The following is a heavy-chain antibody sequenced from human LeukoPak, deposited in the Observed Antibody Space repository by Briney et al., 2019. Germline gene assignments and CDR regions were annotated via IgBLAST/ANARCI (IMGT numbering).Heavy chain of an antibody. CDR3: ATGRVDTAMVKGYYYYYMDV. CDR2: FDPEDGET. Sequence: ASVEVSCKVSGYTLTELSMHWVRQAPGKGLEWMGGFDPEDGETIYAQKFQGRVTMTEDTSTDTAYMELSSLRSEDTAVYYCATGRVDTAMVKGYYYYYMDVWGKGTTVTVSS. D-gene: IGHD5-18*01. V-gene: IGHV1-24*01. CDR1: GYTLTELS. J-gene: IGHJ6*03.